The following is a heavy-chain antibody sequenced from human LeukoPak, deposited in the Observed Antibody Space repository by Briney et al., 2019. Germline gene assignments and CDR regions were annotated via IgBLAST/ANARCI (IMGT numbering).Heavy chain of an antibody. CDR3: AGSFLLHSSGYNRDY. CDR1: GGSLSSGSYY. J-gene: IGHJ4*02. D-gene: IGHD3-22*01. V-gene: IGHV4-61*02. Sequence: PSQTLSLTCTVSGGSLSSGSYYWSWIRQPAGKGLEWIGRIYTSGSTNYNPSLKSRVTISVDTSKNQFSLKLSSVTAADTAVYYCAGSFLLHSSGYNRDYWGQGTLVTVSS. CDR2: IYTSGST.